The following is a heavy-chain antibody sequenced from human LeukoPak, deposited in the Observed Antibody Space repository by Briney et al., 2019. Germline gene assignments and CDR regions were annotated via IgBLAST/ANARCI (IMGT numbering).Heavy chain of an antibody. CDR3: ARGSSSSWYRYYYYYMDV. CDR1: GYTFTSYD. Sequence: ASVKVSCKASGYTFTSYDINWVRQATGQGLEWMGWMHPNSGNTGYAQKFQGRVTMTRNTSISTAYMELSSLRSEDTAVYYCARGSSSSWYRYYYYYMDVWGKGTTVTISS. D-gene: IGHD6-13*01. J-gene: IGHJ6*03. CDR2: MHPNSGNT. V-gene: IGHV1-8*01.